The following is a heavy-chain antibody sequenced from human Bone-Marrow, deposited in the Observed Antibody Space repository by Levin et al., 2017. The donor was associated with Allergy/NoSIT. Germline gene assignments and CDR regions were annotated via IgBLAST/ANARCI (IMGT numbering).Heavy chain of an antibody. V-gene: IGHV4-59*01. CDR2: IYNSGTI. CDR3: AQASCSSSSCTWFDP. CDR1: GGSIRSYY. J-gene: IGHJ5*02. Sequence: SQTLSLTCTVSGGSIRSYYWSWIRQPPGKGLEWAGSIYNSGTISYNPSLKSRVTISIDASKNQFSLKLRSVTSADTAVYFCAQASCSSSSCTWFDPWGQGTLVTVSS. D-gene: IGHD2-2*01.